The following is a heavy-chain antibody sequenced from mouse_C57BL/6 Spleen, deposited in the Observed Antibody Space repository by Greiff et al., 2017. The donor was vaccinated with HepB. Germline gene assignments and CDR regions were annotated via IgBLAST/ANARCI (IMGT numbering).Heavy chain of an antibody. J-gene: IGHJ4*01. CDR1: GFSLTSYG. CDR3: ARKGTMVTHYYAMDY. CDR2: IWSGGST. D-gene: IGHD2-2*01. Sequence: VQGVESGPGLVQPSQSLSITCTVSGFSLTSYGVHWVRQSPGKGLEWLGVIWSGGSTDYNAAFISRLSISKDNSKSQVFFKMNSLQADDTAIYYCARKGTMVTHYYAMDYWGQGTSVTVSS. V-gene: IGHV2-2*01.